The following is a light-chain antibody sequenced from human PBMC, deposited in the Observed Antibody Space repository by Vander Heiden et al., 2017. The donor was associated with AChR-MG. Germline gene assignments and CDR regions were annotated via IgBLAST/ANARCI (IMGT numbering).Light chain of an antibody. CDR1: QSVSSSY. Sequence: EIVLTQSPGTLSLSPGERATLSCRASQSVSSSYLAWYQQKPGRAPRLLIYGASSRATGIPDRFSGRGSGTDFTLTISRLEPEDVAVYYCQQYGSSWTFGQGTKGEIK. J-gene: IGKJ1*01. CDR3: QQYGSSWT. CDR2: GAS. V-gene: IGKV3-20*01.